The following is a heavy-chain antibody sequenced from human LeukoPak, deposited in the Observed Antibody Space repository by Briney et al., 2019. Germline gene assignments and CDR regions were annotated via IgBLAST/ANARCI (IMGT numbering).Heavy chain of an antibody. V-gene: IGHV4-38-2*02. CDR2: IYHSGST. D-gene: IGHD3-10*01. J-gene: IGHJ4*02. Sequence: SETLSLTCTVSGYSISSGYYWGWIRQPPGKGLEWIGSIYHSGSTCYNPSLKSRVTMSVDTSKNQFSLKLSSVTAADTAVYYCARETITMVRGVINYWGQGTLVTVSS. CDR1: GYSISSGYY. CDR3: ARETITMVRGVINY.